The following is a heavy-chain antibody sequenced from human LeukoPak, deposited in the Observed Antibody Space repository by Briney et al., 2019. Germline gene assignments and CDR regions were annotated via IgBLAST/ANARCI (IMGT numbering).Heavy chain of an antibody. CDR2: INPNSGGT. V-gene: IGHV1-2*02. CDR1: GFTFSTYA. CDR3: ARYLLPLDY. Sequence: GGSLRLSCAGSGFTFSTYAMHWVRQAPGQGLEWMGWINPNSGGTNYAQKFQGRVTMTRDTSISTAYMELSRLRSDDTAVYYCARYLLPLDYWGQGTLVTVSS. J-gene: IGHJ4*02. D-gene: IGHD1-26*01.